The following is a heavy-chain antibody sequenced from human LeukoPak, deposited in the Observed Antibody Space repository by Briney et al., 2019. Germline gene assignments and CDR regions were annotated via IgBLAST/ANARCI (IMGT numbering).Heavy chain of an antibody. CDR1: GYTFTNYG. Sequence: ASVKVSCKASGYTFTNYGTNWVRQAPGQGLEWMGWISAYNGYTKYAQKLQGRVTMTTDTYTSTAYMELRSLRSDDTAVYYCARGWNDYWGQGTLVTVSP. CDR3: ARGWNDY. J-gene: IGHJ4*02. D-gene: IGHD1-1*01. CDR2: ISAYNGYT. V-gene: IGHV1-18*01.